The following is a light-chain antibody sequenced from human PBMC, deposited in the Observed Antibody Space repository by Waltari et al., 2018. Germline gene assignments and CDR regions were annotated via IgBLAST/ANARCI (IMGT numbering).Light chain of an antibody. CDR3: AVWDDRLSAWV. CDR2: RNT. V-gene: IGLV1-47*01. CDR1: SSHIADNY. Sequence: QSVVTQPPSASGTPGQRVTISCSGGSSHIADNYVLWYQQFPQTAPRLLIYRNTDRPSGVPDRFSGSKSGTSASLAIGGLRREDEADYYCAVWDDRLSAWVFGGGTKLTVL. J-gene: IGLJ3*02.